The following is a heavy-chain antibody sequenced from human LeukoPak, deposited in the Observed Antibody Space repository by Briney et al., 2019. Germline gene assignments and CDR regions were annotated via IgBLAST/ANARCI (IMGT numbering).Heavy chain of an antibody. CDR3: ATDRDCSSTSCYTRYIQEGADYYYYGMDV. J-gene: IGHJ6*02. D-gene: IGHD2-2*02. CDR2: IIPIFGIA. V-gene: IGHV1-69*10. CDR1: GGTFSSYA. Sequence: SVKVSCKASGGTFSSYAISWVRQAPGQGLEWMGGIIPIFGIANYAQKFQGRVTITADKSTSTAYMALSSLTSEDTAVYYCATDRDCSSTSCYTRYIQEGADYYYYGMDVWGQGTTVTVSS.